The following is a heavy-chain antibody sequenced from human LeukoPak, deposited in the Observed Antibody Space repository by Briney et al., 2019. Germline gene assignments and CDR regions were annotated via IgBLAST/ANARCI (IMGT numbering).Heavy chain of an antibody. CDR2: IYHSGST. Sequence: SETLSLTCTVSGYSISSGYYWGWIRQPPGKGLEWIGSIYHSGSTYYNPSLKSRVTISVDTSKNQFSLKLSSVTAADTAVYYCARESSSSFFDYWGQGTLVTVSS. D-gene: IGHD6-6*01. J-gene: IGHJ4*02. CDR3: ARESSSSFFDY. CDR1: GYSISSGYY. V-gene: IGHV4-38-2*02.